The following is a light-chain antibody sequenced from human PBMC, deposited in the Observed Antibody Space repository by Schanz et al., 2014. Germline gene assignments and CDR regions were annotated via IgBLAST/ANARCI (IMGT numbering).Light chain of an antibody. J-gene: IGKJ2*01. V-gene: IGKV3-20*01. CDR3: QQYGSSPNA. CDR1: QSVSSN. Sequence: EIVMTQSPATLSVSPGERATLSCRASQSVSSNLAWYQRKPGQAPRLLIYEASIRATGVPDRFSGSGSGTDFTLTISRLEPDDFAVYYCQQYGSSPNAFGQGTKLEIK. CDR2: EAS.